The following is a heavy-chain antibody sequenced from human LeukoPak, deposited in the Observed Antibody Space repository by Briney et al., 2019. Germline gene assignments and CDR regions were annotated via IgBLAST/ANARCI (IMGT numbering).Heavy chain of an antibody. CDR3: AKPPPKTYYDSSGYS. CDR2: ISDNGVRT. V-gene: IGHV3-23*01. CDR1: GFTFSTYA. J-gene: IGHJ4*02. D-gene: IGHD3-22*01. Sequence: GGSLRLSCAASGFTFSTYAMSWVRQARGKGLEWVSAISDNGVRTYYADSVKGRFTISRDNSKNTLYLQMNSLRAEDTAVYYCAKPPPKTYYDSSGYSWGQGTLVTVSS.